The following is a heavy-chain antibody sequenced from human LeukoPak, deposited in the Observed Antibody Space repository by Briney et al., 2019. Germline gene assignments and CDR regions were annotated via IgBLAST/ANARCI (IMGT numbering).Heavy chain of an antibody. D-gene: IGHD3-16*01. Sequence: SETLSLTCRVSNGSISSGYYWNWLRQHPGKGLEWIGYIYHTGNTYSSPSLNSRLTIWVDKSKNEFSLRLTSLTAAETAVYFCARGADPDFVKAYDQPRYWFFDLWGRGTLVTVSS. CDR3: ARGADPDFVKAYDQPRYWFFDL. V-gene: IGHV4-31*03. J-gene: IGHJ2*01. CDR2: IYHTGNT. CDR1: NGSISSGYY.